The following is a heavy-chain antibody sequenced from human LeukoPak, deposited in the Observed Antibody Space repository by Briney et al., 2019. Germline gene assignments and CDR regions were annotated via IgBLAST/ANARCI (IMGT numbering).Heavy chain of an antibody. CDR2: INSDGSST. V-gene: IGHV3-74*01. CDR1: GFTFSSYW. D-gene: IGHD3-16*01. Sequence: TGGSLRLSCAASGFTFSSYWMHWVRQAPGKGLVWVSRINSDGSSTSYADSVKGRFTISRDNAKNTLYLQMNSPRAEDTAVYYCARTYYDYVGYFDYWGQGTLVTVSS. CDR3: ARTYYDYVGYFDY. J-gene: IGHJ4*02.